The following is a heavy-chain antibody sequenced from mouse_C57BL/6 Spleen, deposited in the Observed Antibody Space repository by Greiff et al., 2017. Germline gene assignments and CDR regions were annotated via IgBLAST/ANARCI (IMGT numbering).Heavy chain of an antibody. CDR2: IYPGDGDT. Sequence: QVQLQQSGPELVKPGASVKISCKASGYAFSGSWMNWVKQRPGKGLEWIGRIYPGDGDTNYTGKFKGKVTMTADKSSSTAYMQLSSLTSEDSAFYFCARVGDVYWFAYWGQGTLVTVSA. CDR1: GYAFSGSW. D-gene: IGHD2-10*01. CDR3: ARVGDVYWFAY. V-gene: IGHV1-82*01. J-gene: IGHJ3*01.